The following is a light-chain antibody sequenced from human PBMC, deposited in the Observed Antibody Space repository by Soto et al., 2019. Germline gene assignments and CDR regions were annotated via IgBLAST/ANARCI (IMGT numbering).Light chain of an antibody. Sequence: EIVLTQSPATLSVSPGDSATLSCRASQSVGPNLVWYQQRFGQSPRLLIYHVSTRATGVPARFSGSGSETEFTLTISSLQPEEFAVYYCQQYGSSPWTVGQGTKVDIK. CDR2: HVS. V-gene: IGKV3-15*01. CDR1: QSVGPN. CDR3: QQYGSSPWT. J-gene: IGKJ1*01.